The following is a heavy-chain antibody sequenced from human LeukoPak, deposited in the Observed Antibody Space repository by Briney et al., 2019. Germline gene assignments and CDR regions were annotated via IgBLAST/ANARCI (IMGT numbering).Heavy chain of an antibody. J-gene: IGHJ2*01. CDR1: GFTLSSYW. CDR2: MNSDGSST. Sequence: PGGSLRLSCAASGFTLSSYWMHWVRQAPGKGLVWVSRMNSDGSSTTYADSAKGRFTISRHNGKNTLYLQMNSLTAEDTAVYYCAREDPRTGYWFFDLWGRGTLVTVSS. V-gene: IGHV3-74*01. CDR3: AREDPRTGYWFFDL.